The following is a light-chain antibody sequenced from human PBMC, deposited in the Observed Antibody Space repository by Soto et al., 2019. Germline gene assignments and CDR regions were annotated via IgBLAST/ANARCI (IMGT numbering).Light chain of an antibody. CDR3: QQYNSYSIT. J-gene: IGKJ5*01. CDR2: DAS. V-gene: IGKV1-5*01. CDR1: YSINRR. Sequence: IHMTQSPSTLPASXGDRVTISCRARYSINRRLAWYQQKPGXAPYLVXYDASTLEGGGPSKFSGSGSATEFTRTISSRQHDDFATYYGQQYNSYSITFGQGTRLEIK.